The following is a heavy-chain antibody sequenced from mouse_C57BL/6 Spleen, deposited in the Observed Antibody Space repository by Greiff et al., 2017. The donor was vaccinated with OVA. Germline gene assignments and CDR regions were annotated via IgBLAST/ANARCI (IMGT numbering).Heavy chain of an antibody. CDR1: GYSITSGYD. CDR3: ARDDDGSSYLYFDG. D-gene: IGHD1-1*01. J-gene: IGHJ1*03. Sequence: DVKLQESGPGMVKPSQSLSLTCTVTGYSITSGYDWHWIRHFPGNKLEWMGYISYSGSTNYNPSLKSRISITHDTTKNQFFLKLNSVTTEDTATYYCARDDDGSSYLYFDGWGTGTTVTAAS. V-gene: IGHV3-1*01. CDR2: ISYSGST.